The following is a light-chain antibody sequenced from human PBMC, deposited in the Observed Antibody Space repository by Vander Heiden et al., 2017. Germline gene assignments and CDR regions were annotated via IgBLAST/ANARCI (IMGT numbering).Light chain of an antibody. Sequence: DIQMTQSPSSLSASVGDRVTITCRASQSVSRKLNWYQQKPGKAPKLLIYTASSLQSGVPSRFSGSGSGTDFTLTISSLQAEDLAAYYCQQSYSTPYTFGQGTKLEIK. CDR2: TAS. V-gene: IGKV1-39*01. CDR3: QQSYSTPYT. J-gene: IGKJ2*01. CDR1: QSVSRK.